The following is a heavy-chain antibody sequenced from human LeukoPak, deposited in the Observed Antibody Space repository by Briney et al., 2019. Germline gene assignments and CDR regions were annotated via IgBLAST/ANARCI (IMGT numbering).Heavy chain of an antibody. CDR2: FSSSGSTI. Sequence: QPGGSLRLSCAASGFTFSSYEMNWVRQAPGKGLGWVSYFSSSGSTIYYADSVKGRFTISRDNAKDSLYLQMNSLRAEDTAVYYCARDYYGSGSYYGVKNYYYYMDVWGKGTTVTVSS. CDR3: ARDYYGSGSYYGVKNYYYYMDV. CDR1: GFTFSSYE. V-gene: IGHV3-48*03. J-gene: IGHJ6*03. D-gene: IGHD3-10*01.